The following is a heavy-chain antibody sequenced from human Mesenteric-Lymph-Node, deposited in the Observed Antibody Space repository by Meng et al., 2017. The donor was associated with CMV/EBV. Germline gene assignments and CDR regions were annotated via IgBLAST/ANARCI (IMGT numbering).Heavy chain of an antibody. J-gene: IGHJ4*02. CDR1: GFRFSRYW. Sequence: GESLKISCVASGFRFSRYWMSWVRQAPGKGLEWVAGVNWSGDKTGYGDSVKGRFTISRDNAKNSLHLQMDSLRVEDTAFYYCARAGDYYDAGAFFFDDWGQGTLVTVSS. CDR2: VNWSGDKT. D-gene: IGHD3-16*01. CDR3: ARAGDYYDAGAFFFDD. V-gene: IGHV3-20*04.